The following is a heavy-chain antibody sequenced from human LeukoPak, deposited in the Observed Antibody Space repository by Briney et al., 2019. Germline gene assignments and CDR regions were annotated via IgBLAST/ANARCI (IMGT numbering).Heavy chain of an antibody. CDR3: AKADGILGGAFDV. Sequence: GGSLRLSCAASGFKFSNYAMTWVRQAPGKGLEWLSIISGTGGSIYYADSVRGRFTISRDISKNSVILQMNRLRGEDTALYYCAKADGILGGAFDVWGQGTMVAVSS. V-gene: IGHV3-23*01. CDR1: GFKFSNYA. CDR2: ISGTGGSI. J-gene: IGHJ3*01. D-gene: IGHD3-3*01.